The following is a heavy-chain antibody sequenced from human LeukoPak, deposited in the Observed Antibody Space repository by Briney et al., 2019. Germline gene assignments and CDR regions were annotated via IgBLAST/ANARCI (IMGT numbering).Heavy chain of an antibody. CDR1: GFTFSSYG. CDR3: ARDGLTGTTLDY. CDR2: IRYDGSNK. Sequence: GGSLRLSCAASGFTFSSYGMHWVRQAPGKGLEWVAFIRYDGSNKYYADSVKGRFTISRDDAKNSLYLQMNSLRAEDTAVYYCARDGLTGTTLDYWGQGTLVTVSS. J-gene: IGHJ4*02. V-gene: IGHV3-30*02. D-gene: IGHD1-7*01.